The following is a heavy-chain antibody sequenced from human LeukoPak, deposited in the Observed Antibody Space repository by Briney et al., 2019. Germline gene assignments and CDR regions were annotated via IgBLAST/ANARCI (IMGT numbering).Heavy chain of an antibody. D-gene: IGHD3-22*01. CDR1: GGSFSGYY. CDR2: INHSGST. J-gene: IGHJ4*02. V-gene: IGHV4-34*01. CDR3: ARSRLYYYDSSGYLY. Sequence: SETLSLTCAVYGGSFSGYYWSWIRQPPGKGLEGIGEINHSGSTNYNPSLKSRVTISVDTSKNQFSLKLSSVTAADTAVYYCARSRLYYYDSSGYLYWGQGTLVTVSS.